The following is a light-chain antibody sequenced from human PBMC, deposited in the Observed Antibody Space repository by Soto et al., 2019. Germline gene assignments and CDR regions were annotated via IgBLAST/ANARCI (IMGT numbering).Light chain of an antibody. V-gene: IGKV3-11*01. Sequence: EVVLTQSPDTLSLSPGETATLSCRASQSVDRYVAWYQQKVGQAPRLLIYDAYTRATGVGARFTGSGSATDVSLAINSLEPDGFAVYFCQQRGKWPSTFGPGTKVEMK. CDR1: QSVDRY. CDR2: DAY. J-gene: IGKJ2*02. CDR3: QQRGKWPST.